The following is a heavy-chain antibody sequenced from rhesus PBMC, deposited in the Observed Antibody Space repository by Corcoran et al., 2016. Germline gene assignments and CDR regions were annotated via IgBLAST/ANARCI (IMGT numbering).Heavy chain of an antibody. V-gene: IGHV4-76*01. Sequence: QVQLQESGPGVVKPSETLSLTCAVSGYSISSGYDWSWIRQPPGKGMAWIGYIYGSSGSTNYNPSLKNRVTISKDTSKNQFSLKLSSVTAADTAVYYWARGGYGSWNLRYWGQGVLVTVSS. CDR2: IYGSSGST. CDR3: ARGGYGSWNLRY. CDR1: GYSISSGYD. J-gene: IGHJ4*01. D-gene: IGHD6-25*01.